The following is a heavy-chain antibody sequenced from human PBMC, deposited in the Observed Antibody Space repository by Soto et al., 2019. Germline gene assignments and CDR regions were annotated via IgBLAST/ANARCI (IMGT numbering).Heavy chain of an antibody. Sequence: SETLSLTCTVSGGSISSGGYYWSWIRQHPGKGLEWIGYIYYSGSTYYNPSLKSRVTISVDTSKNQFSLKLSSVTAADTAVYYCARGKRYYGSGSYLFRHDYWGQGTLVTVSS. D-gene: IGHD3-10*01. CDR2: IYYSGST. J-gene: IGHJ4*02. CDR1: GGSISSGGYY. CDR3: ARGKRYYGSGSYLFRHDY. V-gene: IGHV4-31*03.